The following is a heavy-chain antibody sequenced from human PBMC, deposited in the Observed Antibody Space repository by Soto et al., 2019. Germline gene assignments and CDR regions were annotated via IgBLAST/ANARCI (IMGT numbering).Heavy chain of an antibody. CDR3: ARSVTIFGVVYAFDI. CDR1: GGSISSYY. Sequence: QVQLQESGPGLVKPSETLSLTCTVSGGSISSYYWSWIRQPPGKGLEWIGYIYYSGSTNYNPSLKSRVTISGDTSKIQFSLKLSSVTAADTAVYYCARSVTIFGVVYAFDIWGQGTMVTVSS. V-gene: IGHV4-59*01. J-gene: IGHJ3*02. CDR2: IYYSGST. D-gene: IGHD3-3*01.